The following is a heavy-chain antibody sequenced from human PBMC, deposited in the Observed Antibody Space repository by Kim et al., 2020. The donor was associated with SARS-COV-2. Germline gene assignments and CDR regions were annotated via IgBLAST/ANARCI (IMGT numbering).Heavy chain of an antibody. CDR3: AKEGKTSGHCGDSEV. CDR2: ISASGDRT. CDR1: GFTFSGSV. D-gene: IGHD2-21*01. J-gene: IGHJ3*01. V-gene: IGHV3-23*01. Sequence: GGSLRLSCAASGFTFSGSVINWLRQAPGRGLEWVADISASGDRTKYADSVRGRFTFSRDNSKNMIFLQMNGLGVEDTAVYYCAKEGKTSGHCGDSEVWG.